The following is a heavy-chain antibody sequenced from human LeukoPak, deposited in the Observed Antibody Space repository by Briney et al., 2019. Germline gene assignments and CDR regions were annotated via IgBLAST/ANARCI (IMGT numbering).Heavy chain of an antibody. Sequence: ASVKVSCKVSGYTLTELSMHWVRQAPGKGLEWMGGFDPEDGETIYAQKFQGRVTMTEDTSTDTAYMELSSLRSEDTAVYYCARRVYGDYPFDYWGQGTLVTVSS. CDR1: GYTLTELS. CDR3: ARRVYGDYPFDY. D-gene: IGHD4-17*01. V-gene: IGHV1-24*01. J-gene: IGHJ4*02. CDR2: FDPEDGET.